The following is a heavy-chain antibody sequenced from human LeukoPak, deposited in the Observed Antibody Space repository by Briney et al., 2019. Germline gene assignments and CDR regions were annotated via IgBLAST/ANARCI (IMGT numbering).Heavy chain of an antibody. J-gene: IGHJ5*02. V-gene: IGHV4-59*12. CDR1: GGSISSYY. Sequence: SETLSLTCTVSGGSISSYYWSWIRQPPGKGLEWIGYIYYSGNTNYNPSLKSRVTISVDTSKNQFSLKLSSVTAADTAVYYCARVCWELERPLDTRGWFDPWGQGTLVTVSS. CDR3: ARVCWELERPLDTRGWFDP. CDR2: IYYSGNT. D-gene: IGHD1-1*01.